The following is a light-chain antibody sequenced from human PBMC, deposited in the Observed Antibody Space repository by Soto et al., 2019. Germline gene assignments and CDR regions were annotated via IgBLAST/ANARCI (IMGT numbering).Light chain of an antibody. V-gene: IGKV3-11*01. CDR2: DAS. J-gene: IGKJ4*01. Sequence: EIVLIQSPATLSLSPGERATLSCRASQSVSSNLAWYQQNPGQAPRLLIFDASNRATGIPARFSVSESGTDGTLTISSLEKEDGAVYYCQQHSNWTLTFGGGTKVDIK. CDR1: QSVSSN. CDR3: QQHSNWTLT.